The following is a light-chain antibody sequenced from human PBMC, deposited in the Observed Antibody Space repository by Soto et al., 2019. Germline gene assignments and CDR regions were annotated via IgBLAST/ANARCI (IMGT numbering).Light chain of an antibody. V-gene: IGKV3-15*01. J-gene: IGKJ4*01. CDR1: QGVSTN. CDR2: SAS. Sequence: EIVMTQSPATLSVSPGERATLSCRASQGVSTNLAWYQQRPGQAPRLLIYSASTRATGIPARFSGSGSGTEFTLTISSLQSEDFAVYYCQQYTNWPPLTFGGGTKVEIK. CDR3: QQYTNWPPLT.